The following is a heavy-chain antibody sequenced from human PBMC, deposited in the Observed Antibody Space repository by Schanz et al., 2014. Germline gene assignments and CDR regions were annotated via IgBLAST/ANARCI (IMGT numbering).Heavy chain of an antibody. D-gene: IGHD5-12*01. CDR1: GFTFFGSFA. J-gene: IGHJ3*02. V-gene: IGHV3-23*01. CDR2: IGGSGDST. Sequence: EVQLLESGGGLVQPGGSLRLSCVASGFTFFGSFAMSWVRQAPGKGLEWVSGIGGSGDSTHYADSVKGRFIISRDNSMNTVYLQMNSLRSDDAAVYYCARGGGPEDVFDIWGQGTILTVSS. CDR3: ARGGGPEDVFDI.